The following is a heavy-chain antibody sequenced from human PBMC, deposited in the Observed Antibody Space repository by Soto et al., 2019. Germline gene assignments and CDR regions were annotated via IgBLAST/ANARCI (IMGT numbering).Heavy chain of an antibody. J-gene: IGHJ5*02. CDR1: GFTSGTYT. CDR3: ARGLGVANNWFDP. Sequence: EVQLVESGGGLVQPGGSLRLSCAASGFTSGTYTINWFAQVPGRGLEWVPYISSSSSTIYYADSVKGRFTISRDNAKNSLYLQMNSLRDEDTAVYYCARGLGVANNWFDPWGQGTLVTVSS. D-gene: IGHD2-21*01. CDR2: ISSSSSTI. V-gene: IGHV3-48*02.